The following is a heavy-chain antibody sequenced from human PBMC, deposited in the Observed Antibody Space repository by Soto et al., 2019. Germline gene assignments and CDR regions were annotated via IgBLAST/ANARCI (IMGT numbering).Heavy chain of an antibody. CDR2: INPQNGNT. D-gene: IGHD1-20*01. J-gene: IGHJ4*02. CDR1: GYDITTYG. CDR3: ARGGFRWITGMTFINYYFDS. Sequence: QVPLVQSAAEMKKPGASVRISCKASGYDITTYGINWVRQAPGQGLELMGWINPQNGNTNYAQNFQGRVTLITDTSTSTAYMELQSLRSDDTAVYYCARGGFRWITGMTFINYYFDSWGQGTLVSVSS. V-gene: IGHV1-18*01.